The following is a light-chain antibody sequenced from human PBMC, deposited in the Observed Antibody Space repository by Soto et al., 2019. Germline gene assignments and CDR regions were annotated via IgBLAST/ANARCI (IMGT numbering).Light chain of an antibody. J-gene: IGLJ1*01. CDR3: QVWDTSNDHHV. CDR2: YDS. V-gene: IGLV3-21*01. CDR1: NIGSKS. Sequence: SYELTQSPSPSVAPGPTATITCGGNNIGSKSVNWYQHKAGQAPVLVMSYDSDRPSGIPVRFSGSNSGNTATLTLSRVESGDEAEYYCQVWDTSNDHHVFGSGTKVTVL.